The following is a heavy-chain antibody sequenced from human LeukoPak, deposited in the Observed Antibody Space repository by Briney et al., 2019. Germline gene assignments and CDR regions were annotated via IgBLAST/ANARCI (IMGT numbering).Heavy chain of an antibody. J-gene: IGHJ4*02. V-gene: IGHV3-7*01. CDR3: AKVLAGYYGSVTDY. CDR2: IKQDGSQK. Sequence: PGGSLRLSCAASGFTFSNYWMSWVRKAPGKGLEWVANIKQDGSQKYYVDSVKGRFTISRDNAKNSLFLQMISLRAEDTAVYYCAKVLAGYYGSVTDYWGQGTLVTVSS. D-gene: IGHD3-10*01. CDR1: GFTFSNYW.